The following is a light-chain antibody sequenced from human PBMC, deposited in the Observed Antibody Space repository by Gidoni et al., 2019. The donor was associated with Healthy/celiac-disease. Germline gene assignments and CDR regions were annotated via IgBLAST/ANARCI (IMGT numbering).Light chain of an antibody. CDR1: HSISRY. CDR2: AAS. Sequence: DIQMTQSTSSVSASVGDRVTITCRACHSISRYLNWYQQKPGKAPKLLIYAASSLQSGVPASFSGSGSGTDFTLTISNLQPEDFATYYCQQSYITLTFGPGTKVDIK. V-gene: IGKV1-39*01. J-gene: IGKJ3*01. CDR3: QQSYITLT.